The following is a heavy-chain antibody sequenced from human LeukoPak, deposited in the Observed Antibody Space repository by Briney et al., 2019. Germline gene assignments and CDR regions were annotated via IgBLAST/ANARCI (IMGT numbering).Heavy chain of an antibody. CDR3: ARGVQYTAMVTGFDY. CDR2: IYYSGST. D-gene: IGHD5-18*01. Sequence: SETLSLTCTVSGGSISSYYWSWIRQPPGKGLEWIGYIYYSGSTNYNPSLKSRVTISVDTSKNQFSLKLTSVTAADTAVYYCARGVQYTAMVTGFDYRGQGTLVTVSS. CDR1: GGSISSYY. J-gene: IGHJ4*02. V-gene: IGHV4-59*01.